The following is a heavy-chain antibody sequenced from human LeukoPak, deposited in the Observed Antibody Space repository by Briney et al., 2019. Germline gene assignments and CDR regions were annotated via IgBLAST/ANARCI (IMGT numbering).Heavy chain of an antibody. CDR1: GGSISSSSYY. Sequence: SETLCLTCTVSGGSISSSSYYWGWIRQPPGKGLEWIGSIYYSGSTYYNPSLKSRVTISVDTSKNQFSLKLSSVTAADTAVYYCARDELGSQHDYWGQGTLVTVSS. CDR3: ARDELGSQHDY. D-gene: IGHD2-2*01. CDR2: IYYSGST. J-gene: IGHJ4*02. V-gene: IGHV4-39*07.